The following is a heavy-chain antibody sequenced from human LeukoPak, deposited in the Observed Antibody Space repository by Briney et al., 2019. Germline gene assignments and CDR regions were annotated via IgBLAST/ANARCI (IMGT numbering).Heavy chain of an antibody. CDR2: INWNSGSI. D-gene: IGHD6-13*01. CDR3: AKGIAAAEDYYGMDV. V-gene: IGHV3-9*01. CDR1: GFTFDDYA. Sequence: PGGSLGLSCAASGFTFDDYAMHWVRQVPGKGLEWVSSINWNSGSIVYADSVRGRFTISRDNAKNSLYLQMNGLRGEDTAFYYCAKGIAAAEDYYGMDVWGQGTSVTVSS. J-gene: IGHJ6*02.